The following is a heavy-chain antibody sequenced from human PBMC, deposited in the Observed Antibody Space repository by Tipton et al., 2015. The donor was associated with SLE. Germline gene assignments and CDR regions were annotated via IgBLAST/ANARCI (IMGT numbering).Heavy chain of an antibody. Sequence: TLSLTCTVSGGSISSYYWSWIRQPPRKGLEWIGYIYYSGSTNYNPSLKSRVTISVDTSKNQFSLKLSSVTAADTAVYYCAREGGIVGAPFDYWGQGTLVTVSS. V-gene: IGHV4-59*01. CDR3: AREGGIVGAPFDY. CDR2: IYYSGST. CDR1: GGSISSYY. J-gene: IGHJ4*02. D-gene: IGHD1-26*01.